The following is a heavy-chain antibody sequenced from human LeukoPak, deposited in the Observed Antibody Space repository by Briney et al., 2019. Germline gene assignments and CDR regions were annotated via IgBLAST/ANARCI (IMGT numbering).Heavy chain of an antibody. V-gene: IGHV1-46*01. J-gene: IGHJ4*02. D-gene: IGHD5-24*01. Sequence: ASVKVSCKASGYTFTSYYMHWVRQAPGQGLEWMGIINPSGGSPSYAQKFQGRVTMTRDTSTSTVYMELSSLRSEDTAVYYCARAPRDGPAFDYWGQGTLVTVSS. CDR3: ARAPRDGPAFDY. CDR2: INPSGGSP. CDR1: GYTFTSYY.